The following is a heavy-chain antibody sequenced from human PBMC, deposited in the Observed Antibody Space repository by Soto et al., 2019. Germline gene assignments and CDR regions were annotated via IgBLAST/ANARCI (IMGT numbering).Heavy chain of an antibody. CDR2: ISLDGSNK. J-gene: IGHJ4*02. V-gene: IGHV3-30*18. Sequence: QVQLVESGGGVVQPGRSLRLSCAASGFTFSNYGMHWVRQAPGKGLEWVAGISLDGSNKYYSDSVKGRFTISRDNSKNTLYLQMNSLRPEDTAVYYCAKLMEPFDYWGQGTLVTVSS. D-gene: IGHD1-26*01. CDR3: AKLMEPFDY. CDR1: GFTFSNYG.